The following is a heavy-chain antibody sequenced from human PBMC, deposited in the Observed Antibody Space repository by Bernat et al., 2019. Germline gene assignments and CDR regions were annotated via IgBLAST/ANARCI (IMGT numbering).Heavy chain of an antibody. D-gene: IGHD3-3*01. Sequence: QVQLQQWGAGLLKPSETLSLTCAVYGGSFSGYYWSWIRQPPGKGLEWIEEINHSGSTNYNPSLKSRVTISVDTSKNQFSLKLSSVTAADTAVYYCARGVSRYYDFWSGYSQNWFDPWGQGTLVTVSS. J-gene: IGHJ5*02. CDR1: GGSFSGYY. V-gene: IGHV4-34*01. CDR2: INHSGST. CDR3: ARGVSRYYDFWSGYSQNWFDP.